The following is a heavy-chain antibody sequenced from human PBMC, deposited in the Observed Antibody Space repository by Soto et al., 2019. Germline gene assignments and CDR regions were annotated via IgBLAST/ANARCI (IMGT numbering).Heavy chain of an antibody. CDR2: INAGNGNT. J-gene: IGHJ5*02. D-gene: IGHD1-20*01. CDR3: ARGGRLTGMNP. CDR1: GYTFTSYA. Sequence: QVQLVQSGAEVKKPGASVKVSCKASGYTFTSYAMHWVRQAPGQRLEWMGWINAGNGNTKYSQKFQGRVTITRDTSESTAYMELSSLRSEDTAVYYCARGGRLTGMNPWGQGTLVTVSS. V-gene: IGHV1-3*01.